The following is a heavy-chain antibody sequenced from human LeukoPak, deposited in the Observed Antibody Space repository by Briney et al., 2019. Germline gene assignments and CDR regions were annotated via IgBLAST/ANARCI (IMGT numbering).Heavy chain of an antibody. J-gene: IGHJ5*02. CDR1: GYTFTGYY. CDR3: ARDAVRSSGWNTGGNWFDP. D-gene: IGHD6-19*01. CDR2: INPNSGGT. Sequence: ASVKVSCKASGYTFTGYYMHWVRQAPGQGLEWMGWINPNSGGTNYAQKFQGRATMTRDTSISTAYMELSRLRSDGTAVYYCARDAVRSSGWNTGGNWFDPWGRGTLVTVSS. V-gene: IGHV1-2*02.